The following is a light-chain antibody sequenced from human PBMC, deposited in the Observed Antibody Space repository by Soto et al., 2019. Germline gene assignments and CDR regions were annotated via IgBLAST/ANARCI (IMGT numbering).Light chain of an antibody. CDR3: QQYNNWRPWT. J-gene: IGKJ1*01. V-gene: IGKV3-15*01. CDR1: QSVSSN. Sequence: EIVMTQSPATLSVSPGERATLSCRASQSVSSNLAWYLQKPGQAPRLLIYGASTRATGIPARFSGSGSGTEFTLTISSLQSEDFAVYYCQQYNNWRPWTFGQGTKVEIK. CDR2: GAS.